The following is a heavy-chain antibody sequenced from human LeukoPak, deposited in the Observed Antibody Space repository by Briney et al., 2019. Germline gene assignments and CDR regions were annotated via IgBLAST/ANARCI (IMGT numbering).Heavy chain of an antibody. V-gene: IGHV4-59*01. J-gene: IGHJ4*02. D-gene: IGHD3-10*01. Sequence: PSETLSLTCTVSGDSISNYYWSWIRQPPGQGLEWIGYIYHSGGTNYNPSLKSRVTISLDTSKNQFSLKLSSVTAADTAVYYCARVGTYYRSLDSWGQGTLVTVSS. CDR1: GDSISNYY. CDR3: ARVGTYYRSLDS. CDR2: IYHSGGT.